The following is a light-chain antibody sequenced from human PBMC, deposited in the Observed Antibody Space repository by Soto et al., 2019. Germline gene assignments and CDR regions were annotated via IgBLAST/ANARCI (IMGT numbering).Light chain of an antibody. V-gene: IGKV3-11*01. CDR1: QSVSTY. CDR3: QQRSNWPRFT. CDR2: DVS. J-gene: IGKJ3*01. Sequence: EIVLTQSPATLSLSPGARAPLSCRASQSVSTYLAWYQQKPGQAPRLLIYDVSNRATGIPARFSGSGSGTDFTLTISSLEPEDFAIYYCQQRSNWPRFTFGPGTKVDI.